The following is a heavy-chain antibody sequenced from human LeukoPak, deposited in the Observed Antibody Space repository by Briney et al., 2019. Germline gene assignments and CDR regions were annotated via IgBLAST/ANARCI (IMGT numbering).Heavy chain of an antibody. D-gene: IGHD3-22*01. V-gene: IGHV1-69*05. CDR1: GGTFSSYA. J-gene: IGHJ5*02. CDR2: VIPIFGTA. Sequence: SVEVSCKASGGTFSSYAISWMRQAPGQGLEWMGGVIPIFGTANYAQKFQGRVTITTDESTSTAYMELSSLRSEDTAVYYCARGSTDYYDSSGYLLNWSDPWGQGTLVTVSS. CDR3: ARGSTDYYDSSGYLLNWSDP.